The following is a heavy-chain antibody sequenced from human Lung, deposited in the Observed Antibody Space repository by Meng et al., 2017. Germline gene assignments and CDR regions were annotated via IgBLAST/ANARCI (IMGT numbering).Heavy chain of an antibody. Sequence: ASVKVSCKASGYTFTAYYLHWVRQAPGQGLEWMGWINPSSGGTFYAQKFQGRVTLTADSSINTAYMELNSLGSDDTAVYFCARAMYDSRGYYYWKPWFDPWGQGAQVTVSS. CDR3: ARAMYDSRGYYYWKPWFDP. V-gene: IGHV1-2*02. CDR2: INPSSGGT. D-gene: IGHD3-22*01. J-gene: IGHJ5*02. CDR1: GYTFTAYY.